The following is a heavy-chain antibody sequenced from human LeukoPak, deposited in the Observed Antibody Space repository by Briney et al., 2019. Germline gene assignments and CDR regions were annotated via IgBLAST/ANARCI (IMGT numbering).Heavy chain of an antibody. CDR1: GFTFSSYA. Sequence: GGSLRLSCAASGFTFSSYAMSWVRRSPGKGLEWVSAISGTGGSGGDTYYADSVKGRFTISRDNTKNSLYLQMNSLRAEDTAVYYCASRYEVLTGMLADYYYAMDVWGQGTTVTVSS. D-gene: IGHD3-9*01. CDR3: ASRYEVLTGMLADYYYAMDV. CDR2: ISGTGGSGGDT. V-gene: IGHV3-23*01. J-gene: IGHJ6*02.